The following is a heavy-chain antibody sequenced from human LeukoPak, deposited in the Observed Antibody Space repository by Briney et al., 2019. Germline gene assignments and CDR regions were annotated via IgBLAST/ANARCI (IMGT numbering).Heavy chain of an antibody. V-gene: IGHV3-11*01. CDR2: ISSSGSTI. Sequence: GSLRLSCAASGFTFSDYYMRWLRQATGKGLEWVSYISSSGSTIYYADSVKGRFTISRDNAKNSLYLQMNSLRAEDTAVYYCARVSLAGYHDYWGQGTLVTVSS. D-gene: IGHD6-19*01. CDR1: GFTFSDYY. CDR3: ARVSLAGYHDY. J-gene: IGHJ4*02.